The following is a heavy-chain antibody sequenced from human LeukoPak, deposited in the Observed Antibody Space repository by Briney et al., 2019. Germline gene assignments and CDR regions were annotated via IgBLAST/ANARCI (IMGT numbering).Heavy chain of an antibody. V-gene: IGHV1-18*01. Sequence: ASVKVSCKAFGYTFTSYGISWVRQAPGQGLEWMGWISAYNGNTNYAQKLQGRVTMTTDTSTSTAYMELRSLRSDDTAVYYCAREGSDCSGGSCYLGHWFDPWGQGTLVTVSS. CDR2: ISAYNGNT. CDR1: GYTFTSYG. J-gene: IGHJ5*02. CDR3: AREGSDCSGGSCYLGHWFDP. D-gene: IGHD2-15*01.